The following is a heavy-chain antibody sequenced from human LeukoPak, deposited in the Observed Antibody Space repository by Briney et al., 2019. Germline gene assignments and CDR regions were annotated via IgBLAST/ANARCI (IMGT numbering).Heavy chain of an antibody. V-gene: IGHV3-21*01. CDR2: ISSSSSYI. CDR3: ARAVVAATLPRLGY. Sequence: GGSLRLSCAASGFTFSSYSMNWVRQAPGKGLEWVSSISSSSSYIYYADSVKGRFTISRDNAKNSLYLQMNSLRAVDTAVYYCARAVVAATLPRLGYWGQGTLVTVSS. CDR1: GFTFSSYS. D-gene: IGHD2-15*01. J-gene: IGHJ4*02.